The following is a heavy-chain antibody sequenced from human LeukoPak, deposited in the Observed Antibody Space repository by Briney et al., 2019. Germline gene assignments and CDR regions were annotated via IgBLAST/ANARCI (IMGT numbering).Heavy chain of an antibody. CDR3: AKDSERGYYYYGMDV. Sequence: PGGSLRLSCAASGFAFSSYVLHWVRQAPGKGLEWVSGISWNSGSIGYADSVKGRFTISRDNAKNSLYLQMNSLRAEDTALYYCAKDSERGYYYYGMDVWGQGTTVTVSS. V-gene: IGHV3-9*01. CDR2: ISWNSGSI. CDR1: GFAFSSYV. J-gene: IGHJ6*02. D-gene: IGHD1-26*01.